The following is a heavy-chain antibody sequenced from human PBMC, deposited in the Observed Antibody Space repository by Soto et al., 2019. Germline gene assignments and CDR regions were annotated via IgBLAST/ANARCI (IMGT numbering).Heavy chain of an antibody. Sequence: QVQLQESGPGLVKSSQTLSLTCSVSGGSISRSVYYLTLLLQHPGKGLEWIGHIYYAGSTYSNPSLKSRLSMSLDTSKNQFSLKVSSLTAADTAVYYCSRCLTTLYYFDSWGQGTLVSVSS. J-gene: IGHJ4*02. CDR3: SRCLTTLYYFDS. CDR1: GGSISRSVYY. D-gene: IGHD1-1*01. V-gene: IGHV4-31*03. CDR2: IYYAGST.